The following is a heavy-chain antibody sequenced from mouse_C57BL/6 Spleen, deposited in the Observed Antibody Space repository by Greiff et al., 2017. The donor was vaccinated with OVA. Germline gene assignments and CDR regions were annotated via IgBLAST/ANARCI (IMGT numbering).Heavy chain of an antibody. V-gene: IGHV3-8*01. CDR1: GYSITSDY. CDR2: ISYSGST. J-gene: IGHJ4*01. D-gene: IGHD2-3*01. CDR3: ARSPFYDGYAMDY. Sequence: EVQLQQSGPGLAKPSQTLSLTCSVTGYSITSDYWNWIRKFPGNKLEYMGYISYSGSTYYNPSLKSRISITRDTSKNQYYLQLNSVTTEDTATNYWARSPFYDGYAMDYWGQGTSVTVSS.